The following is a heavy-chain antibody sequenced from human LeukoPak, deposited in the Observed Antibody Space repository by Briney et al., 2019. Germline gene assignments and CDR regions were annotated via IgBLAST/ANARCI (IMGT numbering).Heavy chain of an antibody. V-gene: IGHV3-23*01. D-gene: IGHD2-2*01. J-gene: IGHJ4*02. CDR1: GFTFSSYA. CDR3: AKDPHAKVVPAAIVY. CDR2: ISGSGGST. Sequence: AESLRLSCAASGFTFSSYAMSWVRQAPGKGLEWVSAISGSGGSTYYADSVKGRFTISRDNSKNTLYLQMNSLRAEDTAVYYCAKDPHAKVVPAAIVYWGQGTLVTVSS.